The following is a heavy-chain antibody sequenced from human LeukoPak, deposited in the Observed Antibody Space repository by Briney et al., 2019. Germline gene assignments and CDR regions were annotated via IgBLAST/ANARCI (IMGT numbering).Heavy chain of an antibody. CDR1: GGSISSGSYY. V-gene: IGHV4-39*07. CDR2: IYYSGST. CDR3: ARVKPEELGKDYYYYYYMDV. J-gene: IGHJ6*03. D-gene: IGHD7-27*01. Sequence: SQTLSLTCTVSGGSISSGSYYWGWIRQPPGKGLEWIGSIYYSGSTYYNPSLKSRVTLSVDTSKNQFSLKLSPVTAADTAVYYCARVKPEELGKDYYYYYYMDVWGKGTTVTVSS.